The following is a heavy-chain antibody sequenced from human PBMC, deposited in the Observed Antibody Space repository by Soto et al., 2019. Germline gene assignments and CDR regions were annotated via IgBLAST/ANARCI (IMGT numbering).Heavy chain of an antibody. J-gene: IGHJ2*01. V-gene: IGHV1-69*02. CDR2: IIPILGIA. Sequence: QVQLVQSGAEVKKPGSSVKVSCKASGGTFSSYTISWVRQAPGQGLEWMGRIIPILGIANYAQKFKGRVKITADKSTSTAYMELSSLRSEDTAVYYCARGDGTDWYFDLWGRGTLVTVSS. CDR3: ARGDGTDWYFDL. CDR1: GGTFSSYT. D-gene: IGHD3-10*01.